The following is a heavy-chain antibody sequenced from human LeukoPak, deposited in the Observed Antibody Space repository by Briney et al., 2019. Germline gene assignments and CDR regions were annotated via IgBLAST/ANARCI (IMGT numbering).Heavy chain of an antibody. V-gene: IGHV4-39*01. CDR3: ARHQLGSSGWYFDY. J-gene: IGHJ4*02. Sequence: SETLSLTCTVSGGSISSSSYYWGWIRQPPGKGLEWIGSTYYSGSTYYNPSLKSRVTISVDTSKNQFSLKLSSVTAADTAVYYCARHQLGSSGWYFDYWGQGTLVTVSS. CDR2: TYYSGST. CDR1: GGSISSSSYY. D-gene: IGHD6-19*01.